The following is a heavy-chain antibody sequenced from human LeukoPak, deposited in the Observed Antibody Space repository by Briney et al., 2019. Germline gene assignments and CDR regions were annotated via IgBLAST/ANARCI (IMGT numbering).Heavy chain of an antibody. D-gene: IGHD2-15*01. J-gene: IGHJ3*02. CDR1: GYSISSGYY. V-gene: IGHV4-38-2*02. CDR2: IYHSGST. CDR3: ARGMGYCSGGSCYNDAFDI. Sequence: SETLSLTCTVSGYSISSGYYWGWIRQPPGKGLEWIGSIYHSGSTYYNPSLKSRVTISVDTSKNQFSLKLSPVTAADTAVYYCARGMGYCSGGSCYNDAFDIWGQGTMVTVSS.